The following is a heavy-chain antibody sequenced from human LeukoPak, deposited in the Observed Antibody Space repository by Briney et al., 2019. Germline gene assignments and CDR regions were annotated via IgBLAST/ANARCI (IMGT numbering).Heavy chain of an antibody. J-gene: IGHJ4*02. V-gene: IGHV4-4*02. CDR2: VQVDGRT. D-gene: IGHD3-3*01. CDR3: AREGGFYRPLDY. Sequence: PAETLSLTCGVSGGSVTSTNRWTWVRQPPGKGLEWIGAVQVDGRTNYNPSLKSRLTLSVDLSEYHISLRLTSVTAADTAVYYCAREGGFYRPLDYSGQGTLETVSS. CDR1: GGSVTSTNR.